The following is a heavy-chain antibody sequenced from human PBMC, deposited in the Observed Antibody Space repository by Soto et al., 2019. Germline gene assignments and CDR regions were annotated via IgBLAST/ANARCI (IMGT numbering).Heavy chain of an antibody. CDR1: GFTFSSYS. CDR2: ISSSSSYI. CDR3: ARVGTMVRGAPRGFDY. J-gene: IGHJ4*02. D-gene: IGHD3-10*01. Sequence: EVQLVESGGGLVKPGGSLRLSCAASGFTFSSYSMNWVRQAPGKGLEWVSSISSSSSYIYYADSVKGRFTISRDNAKNSLYLQTNSLRAEDTAVYYCARVGTMVRGAPRGFDYWGQGTLVTVFS. V-gene: IGHV3-21*01.